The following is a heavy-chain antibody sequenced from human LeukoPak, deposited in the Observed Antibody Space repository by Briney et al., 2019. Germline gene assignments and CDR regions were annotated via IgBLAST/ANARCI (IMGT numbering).Heavy chain of an antibody. Sequence: GGSLRLSCAASGFIFSSYEMNWVRQAPGKGLEWVSYISSSGRTKYYADSVKGRFTISRDNAKNSLYLQMNSLRVEDTTVYYCARDSEWLPDYWGQGTLVTVSS. J-gene: IGHJ4*02. CDR3: ARDSEWLPDY. D-gene: IGHD5-12*01. CDR2: ISSSGRTK. CDR1: GFIFSSYE. V-gene: IGHV3-48*03.